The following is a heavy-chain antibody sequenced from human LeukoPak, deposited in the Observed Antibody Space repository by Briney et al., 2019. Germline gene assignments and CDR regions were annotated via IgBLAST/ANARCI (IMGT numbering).Heavy chain of an antibody. CDR2: IYHSGST. CDR1: GGSISSSNW. Sequence: SGTLSLTCAVSGGSISSSNWWSWVRQPPGKGLEWIGEIYHSGSTSYNPSLESRVTMLVDKSNNQFSLTLSSVTAADTAVYYCARRAYGGPVDYWGRGTLVTVSS. D-gene: IGHD4-23*01. CDR3: ARRAYGGPVDY. J-gene: IGHJ4*02. V-gene: IGHV4-4*02.